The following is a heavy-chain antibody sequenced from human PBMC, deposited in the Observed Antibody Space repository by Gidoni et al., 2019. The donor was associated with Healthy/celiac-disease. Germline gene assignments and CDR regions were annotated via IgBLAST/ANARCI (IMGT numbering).Heavy chain of an antibody. CDR2: IYYSGST. D-gene: IGHD5-18*01. CDR1: GGSVSSGSYY. J-gene: IGHJ6*02. V-gene: IGHV4-61*01. Sequence: QVQLQESGPGLVKPSETLSLTCTVSGGSVSSGSYYWSWIRQPPGKGLEWIGYIYYSGSTNYNPSLKSRVTISVDTSKNQFSLKLSSVTAADTAVYYCARDEYSYGPPGDYYGMDVWGQGTTVTVSS. CDR3: ARDEYSYGPPGDYYGMDV.